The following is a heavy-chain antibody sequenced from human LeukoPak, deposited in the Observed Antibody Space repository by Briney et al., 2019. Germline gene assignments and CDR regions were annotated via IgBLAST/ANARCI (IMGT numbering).Heavy chain of an antibody. CDR2: ISGSGGST. D-gene: IGHD2-15*01. CDR3: AKDRVAGAGTGSRLEAYFDY. V-gene: IGHV3-23*01. J-gene: IGHJ4*02. CDR1: GFTFSTYA. Sequence: PGGSLRLSCAASGFTFSTYAMSWVRQAPGKGLEWVSSISGSGGSTYYADSVKGRFTISRDNSKNTLYLQMNSLRAEDTAVYYCAKDRVAGAGTGSRLEAYFDYWGQGTLVTVSS.